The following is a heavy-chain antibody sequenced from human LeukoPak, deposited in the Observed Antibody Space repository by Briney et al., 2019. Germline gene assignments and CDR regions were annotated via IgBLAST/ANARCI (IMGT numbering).Heavy chain of an antibody. Sequence: PGGSLRLSCAASGFTFDDYAMHWVRQAPGKGLEWVSGISWNSGSIGYADSVKGRFTISRDNAKNSLYLQMNSLRAEDTALYYCAEAHYGDYAYYFDYWGQGTLVTVSS. J-gene: IGHJ4*02. CDR3: AEAHYGDYAYYFDY. CDR2: ISWNSGSI. CDR1: GFTFDDYA. D-gene: IGHD4-17*01. V-gene: IGHV3-9*01.